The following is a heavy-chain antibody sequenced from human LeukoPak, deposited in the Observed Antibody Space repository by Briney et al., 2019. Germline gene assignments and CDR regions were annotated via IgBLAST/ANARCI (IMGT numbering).Heavy chain of an antibody. CDR2: IYWSDDK. Sequence: SGPTLLNSTQTLPLSCTFSGFSLSSTGLGVGWIRQPPGKAVEWLAIIYWSDDKRYSPSLQCRLTITKSTSKNQVVLTMTNMDPVDTATYYCAHSPYCSGGSCYSDYWGQGTLVTVSS. CDR3: AHSPYCSGGSCYSDY. V-gene: IGHV2-5*01. CDR1: GFSLSSTGLG. D-gene: IGHD2-15*01. J-gene: IGHJ4*02.